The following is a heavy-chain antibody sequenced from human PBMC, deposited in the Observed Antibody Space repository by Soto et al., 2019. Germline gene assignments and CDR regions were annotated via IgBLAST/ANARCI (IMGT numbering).Heavy chain of an antibody. Sequence: QVQLQESGPGLVKPSQTLSLTCTVSGGSISSGDYYWSRIRQPPGQGLLWIGSIYYRGSSSYNPSLKXGXTXSXXTSTHQFSLTLSSVSAADTAVYYCASSGYCTKGLGYALFDPWGQGVQVSVSS. CDR2: IYYRGSS. J-gene: IGHJ5*02. V-gene: IGHV4-30-4*01. CDR1: GGSISSGDYY. D-gene: IGHD2-8*01. CDR3: ASSGYCTKGLGYALFDP.